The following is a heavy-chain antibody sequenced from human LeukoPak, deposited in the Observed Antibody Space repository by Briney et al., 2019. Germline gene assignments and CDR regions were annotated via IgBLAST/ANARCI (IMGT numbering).Heavy chain of an antibody. CDR1: GDSINNYY. CDR2: IYYSGTT. V-gene: IGHV4-59*01. CDR3: AREAQTKEQLGRQVYYYYYMDV. Sequence: SETLSLTCTVSGDSINNYYWSWIRQPPGKGLEWIGYIYYSGTTNYNPSLKSRVSISVDTSKNQFSLKLSSVTAADTAVYYCAREAQTKEQLGRQVYYYYYMDVWGKGTTVAVSS. D-gene: IGHD1-1*01. J-gene: IGHJ6*03.